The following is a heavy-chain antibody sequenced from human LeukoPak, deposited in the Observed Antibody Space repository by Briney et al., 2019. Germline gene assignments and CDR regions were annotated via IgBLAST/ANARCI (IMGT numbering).Heavy chain of an antibody. CDR2: IYYSGST. Sequence: SETLSLTCTVSGDSISSYYWSWIRQPPGKGLEWIGYIYYSGSTNYNPSLESRVTISVDTSKNQFSLKLSSVTAADTAVYYCARSRYPTDYWGQGTLVTVSS. D-gene: IGHD2-2*02. J-gene: IGHJ4*02. V-gene: IGHV4-59*01. CDR1: GDSISSYY. CDR3: ARSRYPTDY.